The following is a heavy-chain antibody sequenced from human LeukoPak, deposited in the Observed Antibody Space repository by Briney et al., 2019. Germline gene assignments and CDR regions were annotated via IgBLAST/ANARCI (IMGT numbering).Heavy chain of an antibody. CDR3: ARGTGNNIEGVGGRY. Sequence: SETLSLTCTVSGGSISSSSYYWGWIRQPPGKGLEWIGSIYYSGSTNYDPSLKSRVTISVDTSKNQFSLKLSSVTAADTAVYYCARGTGNNIEGVGGRYWGQGTLVTVSS. D-gene: IGHD1/OR15-1a*01. V-gene: IGHV4-39*07. CDR1: GGSISSSSYY. CDR2: IYYSGST. J-gene: IGHJ4*02.